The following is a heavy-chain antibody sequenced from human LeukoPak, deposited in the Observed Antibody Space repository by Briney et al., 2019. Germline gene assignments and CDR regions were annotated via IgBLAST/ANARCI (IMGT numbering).Heavy chain of an antibody. CDR1: GYSLYAYY. CDR3: ARGLGLDY. V-gene: IGHV1-2*02. D-gene: IGHD4-11*01. Sequence: GASVKVSCKASGYSLYAYYMHWVRQAPGQGLEWMGWINPSSGGTKYAQKFQGRVTMARDTSISTTYMELSRLTSDDTAVYYCARGLGLDYWGQGTLVTVSS. J-gene: IGHJ4*02. CDR2: INPSSGGT.